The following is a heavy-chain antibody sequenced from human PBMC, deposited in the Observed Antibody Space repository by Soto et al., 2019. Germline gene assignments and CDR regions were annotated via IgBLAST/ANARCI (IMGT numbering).Heavy chain of an antibody. V-gene: IGHV4-30-2*01. Sequence: QLQLQESGSGLVKPSQTLSLTCAVSGGSTSSGGYSWSWLRQPPGKGLEWIGYISHSGSTYYNPSLTSRVTISVDTSKNQFSLRLSSVTAADTAVYYCARGGLLPHYWGQGTLVTVSS. CDR1: GGSTSSGGYS. CDR2: ISHSGST. CDR3: ARGGLLPHY. J-gene: IGHJ4*02.